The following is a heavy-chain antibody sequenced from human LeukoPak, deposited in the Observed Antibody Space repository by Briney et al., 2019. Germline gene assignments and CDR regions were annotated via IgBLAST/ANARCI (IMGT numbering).Heavy chain of an antibody. CDR2: TYYRSKWYN. CDR3: AREGDIVVVPAAMSLTSYFDY. Sequence: SQTLSLTCAISGDSVSSNSAAWNWIRQSPSRGLEWLGRTYYRSKWYNDYAVSVKSRITINPDTSKNKFSLQLNSVTPEDTAVYYCAREGDIVVVPAAMSLTSYFDYWGQGTLVTVSS. J-gene: IGHJ4*02. V-gene: IGHV6-1*01. D-gene: IGHD2-2*01. CDR1: GDSVSSNSAA.